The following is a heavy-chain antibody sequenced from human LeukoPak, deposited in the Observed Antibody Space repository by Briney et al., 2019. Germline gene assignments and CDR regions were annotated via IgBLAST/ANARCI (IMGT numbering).Heavy chain of an antibody. V-gene: IGHV3-23*01. CDR3: VRGISAPDC. CDR2: ISGSGGDT. CDR1: GFTFSNYA. Sequence: GGSLRLSCAASGFTFSNYAMSWVRQAPGKGLEWVSAISGSGGDTYYADSVKGRFTISRDNNKNTVFLQLNSLRAADTALYYCVRGISAPDCWGQGALVTVSS. D-gene: IGHD3-16*01. J-gene: IGHJ4*02.